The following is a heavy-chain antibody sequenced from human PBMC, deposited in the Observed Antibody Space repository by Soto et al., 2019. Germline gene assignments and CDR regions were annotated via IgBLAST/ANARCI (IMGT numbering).Heavy chain of an antibody. CDR1: AYFFTTYW. V-gene: IGHV5-51*01. Sequence: PGESLKIYCKGSAYFFTTYWIGWVRQMPGKGLEWMGLIYPGDSDTRYSPSFQGRITISADKSISTAYLQWSSLRASDSAMYYCATWPTGGWQTDYWGQGTLVTVSS. D-gene: IGHD6-19*01. CDR2: IYPGDSDT. CDR3: ATWPTGGWQTDY. J-gene: IGHJ4*02.